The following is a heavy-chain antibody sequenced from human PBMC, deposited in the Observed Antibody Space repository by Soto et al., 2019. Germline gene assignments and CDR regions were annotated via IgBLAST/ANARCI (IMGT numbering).Heavy chain of an antibody. Sequence: QVQLVESGGGVVQPGRSLRLSCAASGFTFSSYGMHWVRQAPGKGLEWVAVISYDGSNKYYADSVKGRFTIPRDNSKNTLYLQMNSLRAEDTAVYYCAKGPTTFYGMDVWGQGTTVTVSS. J-gene: IGHJ6*02. CDR2: ISYDGSNK. V-gene: IGHV3-30*18. D-gene: IGHD4-17*01. CDR1: GFTFSSYG. CDR3: AKGPTTFYGMDV.